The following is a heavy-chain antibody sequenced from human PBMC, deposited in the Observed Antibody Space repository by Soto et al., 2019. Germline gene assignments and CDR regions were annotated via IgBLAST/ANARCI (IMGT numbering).Heavy chain of an antibody. Sequence: QITLKESGPTLVKPTQTLTLTCTFSGFSLSTSGVGVGWIRQPPGKALEWLALIYWDDDKRYRPSLKSRLTITEETSKTQVVLTMTNMDPVETATYDCAPRPWSGHIGDDSWGQGTLVTVAS. J-gene: IGHJ4*02. CDR3: APRPWSGHIGDDS. V-gene: IGHV2-5*02. D-gene: IGHD3-3*01. CDR2: IYWDDDK. CDR1: GFSLSTSGVG.